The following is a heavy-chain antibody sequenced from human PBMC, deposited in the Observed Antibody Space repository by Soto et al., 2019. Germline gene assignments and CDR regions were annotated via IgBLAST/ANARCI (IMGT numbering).Heavy chain of an antibody. CDR1: GGPITNY. J-gene: IGHJ6*02. D-gene: IGHD4-17*01. V-gene: IGHV4-31*03. Sequence: SETLSLTCTVSGGPITNYWSWIRQHPGKGLEWLGYIYDSGSTYYNPSLMSRVTMSLDTSKNQLSLKLTSVTAADTAVYYCARVNLDYVTVMDVGGQGTTVTVSS. CDR3: ARVNLDYVTVMDV. CDR2: IYDSGST.